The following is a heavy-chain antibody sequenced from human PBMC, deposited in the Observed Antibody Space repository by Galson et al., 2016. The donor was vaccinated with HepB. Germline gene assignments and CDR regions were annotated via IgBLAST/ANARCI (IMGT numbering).Heavy chain of an antibody. Sequence: SETLSLTCVVSGGSLSGYDWSWIRQFPGKGLEWIGAINPVGSTNYNASPKSQVTISLDTSNNQFSLRLTSVTAADTAVYYCARRRLFTMGRGVTWFDPWGQGTLVTVSS. J-gene: IGHJ5*02. V-gene: IGHV4-34*01. CDR3: ARRRLFTMGRGVTWFDP. D-gene: IGHD3-10*01. CDR1: GGSLSGYD. CDR2: INPVGST.